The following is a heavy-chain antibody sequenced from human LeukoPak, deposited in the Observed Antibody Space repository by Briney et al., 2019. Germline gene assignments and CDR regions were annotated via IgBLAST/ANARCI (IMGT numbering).Heavy chain of an antibody. CDR1: GFTFSSYE. Sequence: GGSLRLSCAASGFTFSSYEMNWVRQAPGKGLEWVSYISSSGSTIYCADSVKGRFTISRDSAKNSLYLQMNSLRAEDTAVYYCARVTEDIVVVPAAPLDYWGQGTLVTVSS. CDR2: ISSSGSTI. V-gene: IGHV3-48*03. D-gene: IGHD2-2*01. J-gene: IGHJ4*02. CDR3: ARVTEDIVVVPAAPLDY.